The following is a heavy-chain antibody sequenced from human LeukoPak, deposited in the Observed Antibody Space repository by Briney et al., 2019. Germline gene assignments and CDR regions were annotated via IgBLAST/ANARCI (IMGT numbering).Heavy chain of an antibody. J-gene: IGHJ3*02. V-gene: IGHV3-15*01. CDR1: GFTFSNAW. Sequence: GGSLRLSCAASGFTFSNAWMSWVRQAPGKGLEWVGRIKSKTDGGTTDYAAPVKGRFTTSRDDSKNTLYLQMNSLKTEDTAAYYCTTRCSGGSCYSEDAFDIWGQGTMVTVSS. CDR3: TTRCSGGSCYSEDAFDI. CDR2: IKSKTDGGTT. D-gene: IGHD2-15*01.